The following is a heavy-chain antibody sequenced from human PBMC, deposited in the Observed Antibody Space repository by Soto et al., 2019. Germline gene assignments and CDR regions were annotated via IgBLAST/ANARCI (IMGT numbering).Heavy chain of an antibody. J-gene: IGHJ6*03. V-gene: IGHV3-53*01. D-gene: IGHD3-16*02. CDR3: AKPPIMFRGPIASYYYYSMYV. Sequence: WGSRTLACPASGFIVSDNYMNWDHQATGKGLEWLSVVYSGSATYYADSVKGRFTISRDNSKNTVFLHMNSLRAEDTAVYYCAKPPIMFRGPIASYYYYSMYVWAKGTTVPVSS. CDR1: GFIVSDNY. CDR2: VYSGSAT.